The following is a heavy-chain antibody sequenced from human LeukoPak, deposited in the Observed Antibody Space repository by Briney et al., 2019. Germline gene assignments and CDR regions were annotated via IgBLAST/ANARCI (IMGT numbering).Heavy chain of an antibody. J-gene: IGHJ4*02. CDR1: GYTLTELS. CDR3: ATDSNIIAAAGTEDSY. D-gene: IGHD6-13*01. Sequence: ASVKVSCKVSGYTLTELSMHWVRQAPGKGLEWMGGFDPEDGETIYAQKFQGRVTMTEDTSTDTAYMELSSLRSEDTAVYYCATDSNIIAAAGTEDSYWGQGTLVTVSS. CDR2: FDPEDGET. V-gene: IGHV1-24*01.